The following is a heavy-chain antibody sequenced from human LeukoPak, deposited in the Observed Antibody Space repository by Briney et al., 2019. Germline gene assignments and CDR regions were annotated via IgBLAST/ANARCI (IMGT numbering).Heavy chain of an antibody. J-gene: IGHJ4*02. CDR1: GGSISSGSYY. CDR3: ARRVGYDSSGYEFDY. V-gene: IGHV4-61*02. CDR2: IYTSGST. Sequence: SQTLSLTCTVSGGSISSGSYYWSWIRQPAGKGLEWIGRIYTSGSTNYNPSLKSRVTISVDTSKNQFSLKLSSVTAADTAVYYCARRVGYDSSGYEFDYWGQGTLVTVSS. D-gene: IGHD3-22*01.